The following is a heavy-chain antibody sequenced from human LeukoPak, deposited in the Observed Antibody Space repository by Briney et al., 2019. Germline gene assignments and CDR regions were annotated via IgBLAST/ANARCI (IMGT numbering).Heavy chain of an antibody. CDR1: GYTXTYHY. D-gene: IGHD1-1*01. Sequence: ASVKVSCKASGYTXTYHYIHLVRQAPGQGLEWMGIINPSNGDTNYAQRFQGRVTMTSDTSTSTVYMELSSLDSEDTAVYYCARESDVGKDFDCWGQGTLVTVSS. CDR2: INPSNGDT. J-gene: IGHJ4*02. V-gene: IGHV1-46*01. CDR3: ARESDVGKDFDC.